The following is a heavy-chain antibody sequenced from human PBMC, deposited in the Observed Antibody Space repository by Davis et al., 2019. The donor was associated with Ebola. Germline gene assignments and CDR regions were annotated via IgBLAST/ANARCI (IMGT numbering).Heavy chain of an antibody. V-gene: IGHV3-30*19. D-gene: IGHD6-19*01. CDR3: ARLLSGQWLGRPAFDI. J-gene: IGHJ3*02. Sequence: GGSLRLSCAASGFTFSSYGMHWVRQAPGKGLEWVAVISNDGSNKYFADSVKGRFTLSRDNPENTLHLQMNSLRAEDTAVYYCARLLSGQWLGRPAFDIWGQGTMVTVSS. CDR2: ISNDGSNK. CDR1: GFTFSSYG.